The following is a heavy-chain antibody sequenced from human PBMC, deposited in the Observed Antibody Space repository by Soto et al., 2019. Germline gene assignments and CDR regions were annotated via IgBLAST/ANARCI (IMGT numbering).Heavy chain of an antibody. V-gene: IGHV1-46*01. CDR1: GDTFTSYY. Sequence: QVQLVQSGAEVKKPGASVKISCKASGDTFTSYYMHWVRQAPGQGLEWMGIINPSGDTSYAQKFQGRASMTRGTSTSIVDMELSSLRSEDTSVYYCARVYCSGGGCYGIDCWGQGNLGTVSS. D-gene: IGHD2-15*01. CDR2: INPSGDT. J-gene: IGHJ4*02. CDR3: ARVYCSGGGCYGIDC.